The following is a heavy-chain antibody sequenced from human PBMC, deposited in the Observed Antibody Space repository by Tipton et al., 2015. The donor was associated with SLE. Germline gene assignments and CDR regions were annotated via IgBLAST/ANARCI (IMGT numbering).Heavy chain of an antibody. V-gene: IGHV4-59*05. CDR1: GGSISSHY. Sequence: TLSLTCSVSGGSISSHYWSWIRQPPGKGLEWIGSVYDSGTTYFNPSLKSRVTISLDTSKNQFSLKVNSMTATDTAIYYCASAYSSSWYYWFDPWGLGTLVTVSS. CDR3: ASAYSSSWYYWFDP. J-gene: IGHJ5*02. D-gene: IGHD6-13*01. CDR2: VYDSGTT.